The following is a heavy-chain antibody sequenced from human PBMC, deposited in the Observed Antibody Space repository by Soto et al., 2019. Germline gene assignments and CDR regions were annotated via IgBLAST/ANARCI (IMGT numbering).Heavy chain of an antibody. J-gene: IGHJ3*02. V-gene: IGHV1-24*01. CDR2: FDPEDGET. D-gene: IGHD1-26*01. Sequence: ASVKVSCKVSGYTLTELSMHWVRQAPGKGLEWMGGFDPEDGETIYAQKFQGRVTMTEDTSTDTAYMELSSLRSEDTALYYCATVRSVGATTNAFDIWGQGTMVTVSS. CDR3: ATVRSVGATTNAFDI. CDR1: GYTLTELS.